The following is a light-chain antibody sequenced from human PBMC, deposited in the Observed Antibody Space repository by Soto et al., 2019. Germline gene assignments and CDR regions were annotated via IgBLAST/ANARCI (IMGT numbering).Light chain of an antibody. CDR2: DAS. V-gene: IGKV3-11*01. CDR1: QSVSSY. Sequence: IVLTQSPSTLSLPPGERATLSCRASQSVSSYLAWYQQKPGQAPRLLIYDASTRATGIPARFSGSGSGTDFTLTITSLEPEDFAVYYCQQRSNWPPTFGQGTKVDIK. J-gene: IGKJ1*01. CDR3: QQRSNWPPT.